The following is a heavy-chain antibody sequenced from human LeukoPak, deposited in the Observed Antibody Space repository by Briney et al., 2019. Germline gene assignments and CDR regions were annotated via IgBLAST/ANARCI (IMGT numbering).Heavy chain of an antibody. D-gene: IGHD2-15*01. CDR3: ARDDGYCSGGSCFNWFDA. J-gene: IGHJ5*02. CDR1: GYTFTSYG. V-gene: IGHV1-18*01. Sequence: ASVTVSCTASGYTFTSYGISWVRQAPGQGLEWMGWISAYNGKTNYAHKLQGRVTITTDTSTSTAYTELRSLRSDETTAFYCARDDGYCSGGSCFNWFDAWGQGTLVTVSS. CDR2: ISAYNGKT.